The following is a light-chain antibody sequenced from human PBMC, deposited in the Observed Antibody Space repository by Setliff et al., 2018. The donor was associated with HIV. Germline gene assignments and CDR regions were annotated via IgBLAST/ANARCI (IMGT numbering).Light chain of an antibody. V-gene: IGLV2-14*01. CDR1: SSDVGGGQNY. Sequence: QSALTQPASVSGSPGQSITISCTGTSSDVGGGQNYVSWYQQYPGQAPKLMIYEVTKRPAGVSDRFSGSKSGNTASLIISGLQTEDEAEYYCSSFTSSSTYVFGIGTKVTVL. CDR2: EVT. CDR3: SSFTSSSTYV. J-gene: IGLJ1*01.